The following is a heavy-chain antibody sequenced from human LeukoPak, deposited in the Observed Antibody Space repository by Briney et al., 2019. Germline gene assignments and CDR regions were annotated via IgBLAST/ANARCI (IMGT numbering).Heavy chain of an antibody. J-gene: IGHJ4*02. V-gene: IGHV1-18*01. CDR2: ISAYNGNT. CDR3: ARDLNPWGYTNVDID. Sequence: ASVKVSCKASGYTFTSYGISWVRQAPGQGLEWMGWISAYNGNTNYAQKLQGRVTMTTDTSTSTAYMELRSLRSDDTAVYYCARDLNPWGYTNVDIDWGQGTLVTVSS. D-gene: IGHD5-12*01. CDR1: GYTFTSYG.